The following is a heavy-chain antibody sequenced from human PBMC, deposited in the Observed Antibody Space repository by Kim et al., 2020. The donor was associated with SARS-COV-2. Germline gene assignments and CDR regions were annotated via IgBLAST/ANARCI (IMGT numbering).Heavy chain of an antibody. CDR2: VYHGGTT. Sequence: KGLEWIGEVYHGGTTYYSPSLKRRVTISVDKSNNQFSLKLTSVTAADTAIYYCASSPSPSGSYNFDSWGQGTLVIVSS. D-gene: IGHD1-26*01. CDR3: ASSPSPSGSYNFDS. V-gene: IGHV4-4*02. J-gene: IGHJ4*02.